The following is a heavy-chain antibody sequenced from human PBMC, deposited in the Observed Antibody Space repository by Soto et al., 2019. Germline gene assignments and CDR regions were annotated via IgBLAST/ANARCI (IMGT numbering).Heavy chain of an antibody. D-gene: IGHD3-10*01. CDR2: ISYDGSNK. CDR1: GFTFSSYA. V-gene: IGHV3-30-3*01. Sequence: QVQLVESGGGVVQPGRSLRLSCAASGFTFSSYAMHWVRQAPGKGLEWVAVISYDGSNKYYADSVKGRFTISRDNSKNTLYLQMNSLRAEDTAVYYGVRSPKDEATRGSWGQGTLVTVSS. J-gene: IGHJ4*02. CDR3: VRSPKDEATRGS.